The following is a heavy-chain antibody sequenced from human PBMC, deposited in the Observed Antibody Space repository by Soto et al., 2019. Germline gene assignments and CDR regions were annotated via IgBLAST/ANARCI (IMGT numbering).Heavy chain of an antibody. D-gene: IGHD2-21*01. Sequence: SETLSRTCTVSGDSVSSYYWSWIRQPPGKGLEWIGYLYYSESTNYDPSLKSRVTISLDTSKNQFSRRLRSVAAADTAVYYCARARDFGAARYYYDLDVWGQGPTVTVSS. CDR1: GDSVSSYY. CDR2: LYYSEST. CDR3: ARARDFGAARYYYDLDV. J-gene: IGHJ6*02. V-gene: IGHV4-59*02.